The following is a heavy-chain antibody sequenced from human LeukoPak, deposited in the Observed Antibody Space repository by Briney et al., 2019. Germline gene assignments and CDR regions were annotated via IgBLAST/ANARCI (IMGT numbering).Heavy chain of an antibody. Sequence: GGSLRLSCAASGFTFSSYSMNWVRQAPGKGLEWVSYISSSSTIYYADSVKGRFTISRDNAKNSLYLQMNSLRAEDTAVYYCARDIGDYWFDPWGQGTLVTVSS. CDR3: ARDIGDYWFDP. V-gene: IGHV3-48*04. CDR2: ISSSSTI. CDR1: GFTFSSYS. D-gene: IGHD3-16*01. J-gene: IGHJ5*02.